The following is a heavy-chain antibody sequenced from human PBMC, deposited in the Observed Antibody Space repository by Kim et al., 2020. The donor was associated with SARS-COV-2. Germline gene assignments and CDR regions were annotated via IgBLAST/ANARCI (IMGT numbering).Heavy chain of an antibody. J-gene: IGHJ5*02. Sequence: PSLKSRVTRSKDTSKNKFTLELSAMTAADTAVYYCARLLRFLEPNWFDPWGQGTLVTVSS. V-gene: IGHV4-39*01. CDR3: ARLLRFLEPNWFDP. D-gene: IGHD3-3*01.